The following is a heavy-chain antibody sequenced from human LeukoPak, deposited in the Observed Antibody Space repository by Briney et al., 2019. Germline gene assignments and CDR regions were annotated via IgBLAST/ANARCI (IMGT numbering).Heavy chain of an antibody. CDR3: ARAVLTGYYNGAFDI. J-gene: IGHJ3*02. CDR2: INPNSGGT. V-gene: IGHV1-2*02. CDR1: EYTFTGYY. D-gene: IGHD3-9*01. Sequence: GASVKVSCKASEYTFTGYYMHWVRQAPGQGLEWMGWINPNSGGTNYAQKFQGRVTMTRDTSISTAYMELSRLRSDDTAVYYCARAVLTGYYNGAFDIWGQGTMVTVSS.